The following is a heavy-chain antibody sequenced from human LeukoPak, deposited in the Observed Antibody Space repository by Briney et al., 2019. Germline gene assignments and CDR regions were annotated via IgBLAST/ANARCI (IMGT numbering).Heavy chain of an antibody. CDR3: AKDFYGDSEIRDY. Sequence: HSGGSLRLSCAASGFTFSSYGMHWVRQAPGKGLEWVAFIRYDGSNKYYADSVKGRFTISRDNSKNTLYLQMNSLRAEDTAVYYCAKDFYGDSEIRDYRGQGTLVTVSS. J-gene: IGHJ4*02. CDR1: GFTFSSYG. V-gene: IGHV3-30*02. CDR2: IRYDGSNK. D-gene: IGHD4-17*01.